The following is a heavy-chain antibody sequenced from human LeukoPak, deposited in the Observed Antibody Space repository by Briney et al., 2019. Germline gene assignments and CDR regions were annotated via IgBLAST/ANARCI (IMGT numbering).Heavy chain of an antibody. CDR3: ARGHNFGRLHPFDY. J-gene: IGHJ4*02. Sequence: GGSLRLSCAASGFTVSSNYMSWVRQAPGKGLEWVSVIYSGGSTYYADSVKGRFTISRDNSKNTLYLQMNSLRAEDTAVYYCARGHNFGRLHPFDYWGQGTLVTVSS. D-gene: IGHD3-9*01. CDR2: IYSGGST. CDR1: GFTVSSNY. V-gene: IGHV3-66*01.